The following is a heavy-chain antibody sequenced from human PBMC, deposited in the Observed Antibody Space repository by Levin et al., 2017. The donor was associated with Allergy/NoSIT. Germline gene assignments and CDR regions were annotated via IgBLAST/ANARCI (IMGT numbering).Heavy chain of an antibody. D-gene: IGHD2-2*01. CDR1: GGSIGSSH. Sequence: SETLSLTCTVSGGSIGSSHWSWIRQPAGKGLEWIGRFYTSGTTNYNPSLKSRVTMSVDTSKNQFSLKLSSVTAADTAIYYCVRSRGPAAIYSYYYGLDVWGQGTTVTVSS. CDR2: FYTSGTT. V-gene: IGHV4-4*07. CDR3: VRSRGPAAIYSYYYGLDV. J-gene: IGHJ6*02.